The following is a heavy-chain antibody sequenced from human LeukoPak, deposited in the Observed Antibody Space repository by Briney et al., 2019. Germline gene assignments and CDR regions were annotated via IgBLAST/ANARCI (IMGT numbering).Heavy chain of an antibody. D-gene: IGHD3-22*01. CDR1: GGSISSTSDY. CDR2: VLHSGIS. CDR3: ARLYDSSGYYLDYFDY. V-gene: IGHV4-39*01. Sequence: SETLSLTCTVSGGSISSTSDYWGWIRQPPGKGLEWIGTVLHSGISYYNPSLKSRVSMSVDTSKNQFFVKLTSVTAADTAVYYCARLYDSSGYYLDYFDYWGQGTLVTVSS. J-gene: IGHJ4*02.